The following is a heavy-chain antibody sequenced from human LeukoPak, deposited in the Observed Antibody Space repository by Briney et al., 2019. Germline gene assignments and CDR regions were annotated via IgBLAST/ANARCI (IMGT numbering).Heavy chain of an antibody. J-gene: IGHJ4*02. CDR1: GGPISSSSYY. CDR2: IYYSGST. V-gene: IGHV4-39*01. CDR3: ARGYSSSWNYFDY. Sequence: SETLSLTCTVSGGPISSSSYYWGWIRQPPGKGLEWIGSIYYSGSTYYNPSLKSRVTISVDTSKNQFSLKVRSVTAADTAVYYCARGYSSSWNYFDYWGQGTLVTVSS. D-gene: IGHD6-13*01.